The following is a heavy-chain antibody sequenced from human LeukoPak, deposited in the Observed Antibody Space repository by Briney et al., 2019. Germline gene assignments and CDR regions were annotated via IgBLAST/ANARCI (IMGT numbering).Heavy chain of an antibody. CDR3: ARGPRLERHGMDV. CDR2: ISSGDTT. D-gene: IGHD1-1*01. J-gene: IGHJ6*02. Sequence: GGSLRLSCAASGFTVSRNYMSWVRQAPGKGLEGVSVISSGDTTYYADSVKGRFTISRDSSKNTLYLQMNSLRAEDTAVYFCARGPRLERHGMDVWGQGTTVTVSS. V-gene: IGHV3-66*01. CDR1: GFTVSRNY.